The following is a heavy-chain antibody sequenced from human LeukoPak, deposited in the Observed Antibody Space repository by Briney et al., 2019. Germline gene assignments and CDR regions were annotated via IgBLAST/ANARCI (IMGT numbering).Heavy chain of an antibody. CDR1: GGSISSSSYY. CDR3: ARSSEGRYYYDSNGYSYFYYYMDV. CDR2: IYYSGST. J-gene: IGHJ6*03. V-gene: IGHV4-39*07. Sequence: SETLSLTCTVSGGSISSSSYYWGWIRQPPGKGLEWIGSIYYSGSTYYNPSLKSRVTISVDTSKNQFSLKLNSVTAADTAVYYCARSSEGRYYYDSNGYSYFYYYMDVWGKGTTVTISS. D-gene: IGHD3-22*01.